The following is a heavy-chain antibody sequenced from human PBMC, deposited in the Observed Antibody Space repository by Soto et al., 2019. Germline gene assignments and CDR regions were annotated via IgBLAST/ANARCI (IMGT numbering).Heavy chain of an antibody. D-gene: IGHD6-19*01. V-gene: IGHV4-59*01. CDR1: GGSISSYY. Sequence: SETLSLTCTVSGGSISSYYWSWIRQPPGKGLEWIGYIYYSGSTNYNPSLKSRVTISVDTSKNQFSLKLSSVTAADTAVYYCARAAVAGGNNWFDPWGQGTLVTVSS. CDR3: ARAAVAGGNNWFDP. J-gene: IGHJ5*02. CDR2: IYYSGST.